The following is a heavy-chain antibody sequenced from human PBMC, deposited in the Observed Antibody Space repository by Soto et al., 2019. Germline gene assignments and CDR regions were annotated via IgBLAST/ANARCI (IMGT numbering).Heavy chain of an antibody. CDR3: AKDMGIFGVVSRRYGMDV. D-gene: IGHD3-3*01. CDR1: GFTFSSYG. Sequence: GGSLRLSCAASGFTFSSYGMHWVRQAPGKGLEWVAVISYDGSNKYYADSVKGRFTISRDNSKNTLYLQMNSLRAEDTAVYYCAKDMGIFGVVSRRYGMDVWGQGTTVTVSS. J-gene: IGHJ6*02. V-gene: IGHV3-30*18. CDR2: ISYDGSNK.